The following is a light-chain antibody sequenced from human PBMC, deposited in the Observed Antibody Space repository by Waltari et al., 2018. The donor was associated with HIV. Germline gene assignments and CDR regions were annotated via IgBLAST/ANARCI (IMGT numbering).Light chain of an antibody. V-gene: IGLV2-23*02. J-gene: IGLJ2*01. Sequence: QSALTQPASVSGSPGQSITLSCTGTSSDVGGYNLVSWYHQHPGKAPKLMIYEVSKRPSGVSNRFSGSKSGNTASLTISGLQAEDEADYYCCAYAGSTTYVIFGGGTKLTVL. CDR3: CAYAGSTTYVI. CDR1: SSDVGGYNL. CDR2: EVS.